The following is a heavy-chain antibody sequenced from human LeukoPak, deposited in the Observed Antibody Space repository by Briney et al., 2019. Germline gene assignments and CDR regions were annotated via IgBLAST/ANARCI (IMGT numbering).Heavy chain of an antibody. J-gene: IGHJ4*02. CDR2: ISVSGGST. CDR3: ARDRNTGSSYENLFEY. D-gene: IGHD1-26*01. Sequence: PGGSLRLSCAASGFTFSSYAMSWVRQAPGKGLEWVSAISVSGGSTYYADSVKGRFTISRDNSKNTLYLQMNSLRAEDTSVYYCARDRNTGSSYENLFEYWGQGSLVTVSS. V-gene: IGHV3-23*01. CDR1: GFTFSSYA.